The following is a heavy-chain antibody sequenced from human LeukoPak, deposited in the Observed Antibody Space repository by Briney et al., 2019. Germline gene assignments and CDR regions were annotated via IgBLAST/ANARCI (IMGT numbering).Heavy chain of an antibody. CDR3: ARVADNWNYLGAFDI. Sequence: SETLSLTCTVSGGSISSSSYYWGWVRQPPGKGLEWIGSIYYSGSTYYTPSLKRRVTLSVDTSKNPCSLKLSSVTAADTAVYYCARVADNWNYLGAFDIWGQGTMVTVSS. V-gene: IGHV4-39*07. CDR2: IYYSGST. CDR1: GGSISSSSYY. J-gene: IGHJ3*02. D-gene: IGHD1-7*01.